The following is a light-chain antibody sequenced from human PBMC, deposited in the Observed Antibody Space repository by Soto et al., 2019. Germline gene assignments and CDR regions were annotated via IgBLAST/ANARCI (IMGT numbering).Light chain of an antibody. CDR2: EVR. Sequence: QSALTQPASVSGSPGQSITISCTETSSDVGEYKYVSWYQQHPGKAPKLLIYEVRKRPSGVSNRFSGSKSGNTASLTISGLLAEDEADYYCSSYTTSSSYVFGSGTKVTVL. CDR3: SSYTTSSSYV. V-gene: IGLV2-14*01. CDR1: SSDVGEYKY. J-gene: IGLJ1*01.